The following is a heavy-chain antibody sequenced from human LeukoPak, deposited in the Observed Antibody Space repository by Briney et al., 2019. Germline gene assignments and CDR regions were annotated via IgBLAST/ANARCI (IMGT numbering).Heavy chain of an antibody. J-gene: IGHJ4*02. D-gene: IGHD1-7*01. CDR3: ASRGRELGYFDY. CDR2: ISYDGSEK. Sequence: GGSLRLSCAASGFTFSAYDFHWVRQAPGQGLEWVAVISYDGSEKYYADSVKGRFTVSRDNSRNTLSLQMNSLTAEDTAVYYCASRGRELGYFDYWGQGTLVTVSS. V-gene: IGHV3-30*03. CDR1: GFTFSAYD.